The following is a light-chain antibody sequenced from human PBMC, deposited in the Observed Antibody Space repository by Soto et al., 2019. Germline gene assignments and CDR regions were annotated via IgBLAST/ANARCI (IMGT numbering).Light chain of an antibody. Sequence: EILMTQSPSTLSVSPVEIATLSCIASQSVSSNLAWYQQKPGQAPRLLIYGASTRATGIPARFSGSGSGADLTLTISSLEPEDFAVYYCQQRSNWPPITFGQGTRLEIK. CDR3: QQRSNWPPIT. CDR1: QSVSSN. V-gene: IGKV3-15*01. CDR2: GAS. J-gene: IGKJ5*01.